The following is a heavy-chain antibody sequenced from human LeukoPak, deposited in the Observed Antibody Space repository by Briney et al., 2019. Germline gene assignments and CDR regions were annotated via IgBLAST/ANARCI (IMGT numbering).Heavy chain of an antibody. Sequence: SETLSLTRAVYGGSFSGYYWSCIRQPPGKGREWSGEINHRGRTNYNPSLKSRVTISVDTSKNQFSLKLSSVTAADTAVYYCARGYGSGSSYYYYGMDVWGEGTTVTVSS. CDR2: INHRGRT. J-gene: IGHJ6*04. CDR1: GGSFSGYY. CDR3: ARGYGSGSSYYYYGMDV. V-gene: IGHV4-34*01. D-gene: IGHD3-10*01.